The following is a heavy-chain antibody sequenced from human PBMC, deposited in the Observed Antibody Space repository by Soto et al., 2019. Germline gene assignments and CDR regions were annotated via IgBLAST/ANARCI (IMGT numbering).Heavy chain of an antibody. CDR2: IYYTGAT. CDR3: ARDFKAPNGAWAFDS. CDR1: GGSISSGGYY. Sequence: SETLSLTCTVSGGSISSGGYYWSWIRQPPGKGLEWIGYIYYTGATYYNPSLKSRVAMSVDTSKNQVSLKLRSVTAADTAIYYCARDFKAPNGAWAFDSWGPGTLVTVSS. V-gene: IGHV4-31*03. J-gene: IGHJ4*02. D-gene: IGHD3-16*01.